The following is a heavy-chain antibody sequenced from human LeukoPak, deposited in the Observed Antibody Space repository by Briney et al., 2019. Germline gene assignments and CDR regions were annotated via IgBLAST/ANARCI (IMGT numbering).Heavy chain of an antibody. CDR2: IIPILGIA. CDR3: ARAPNNEDYYDSHWFDP. D-gene: IGHD3-22*01. J-gene: IGHJ5*02. CDR1: GGTFSSYA. V-gene: IGHV1-69*04. Sequence: ASVKVSCKASGGTFSSYAISWVRQAPGQGLEWMGRIIPILGIANYAQKFQGRVTITADKSTSTAYVELSSLRSEDTAVYYCARAPNNEDYYDSHWFDPWGQGTLVTVSS.